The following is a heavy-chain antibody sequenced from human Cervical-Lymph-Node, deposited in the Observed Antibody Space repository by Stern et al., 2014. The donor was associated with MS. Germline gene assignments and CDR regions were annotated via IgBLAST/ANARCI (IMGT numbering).Heavy chain of an antibody. J-gene: IGHJ4*02. CDR3: ARRGSGWNFDH. D-gene: IGHD6-19*01. CDR1: GYNFTNFW. V-gene: IGHV5-51*01. CDR2: IYPDDSDT. Sequence: VQLGQSGAEVKKPGESLKISCKASGYNFTNFWIGWVRQMHGKGLEWMGLIYPDDSDTRYSLSFRGHVPISADKSISTAYLQWSSLKASDTAIYYCARRGSGWNFDHWAQGTLVTVSS.